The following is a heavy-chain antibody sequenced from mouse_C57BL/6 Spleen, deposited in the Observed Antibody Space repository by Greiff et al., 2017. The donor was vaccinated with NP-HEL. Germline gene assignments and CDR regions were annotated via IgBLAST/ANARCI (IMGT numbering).Heavy chain of an antibody. Sequence: QVQLQQSGPELVKPGASVKISCKASGYAFSSSWMNWVKQRPGKGLEWIGRIYPGDGDTNYNGKFKGKATLTADKSSSTAYMQLSSLTSEDSAVYFCARSHYGSDYFDYWGQGTTLTVSS. CDR2: IYPGDGDT. CDR3: ARSHYGSDYFDY. J-gene: IGHJ2*01. V-gene: IGHV1-82*01. D-gene: IGHD1-1*01. CDR1: GYAFSSSW.